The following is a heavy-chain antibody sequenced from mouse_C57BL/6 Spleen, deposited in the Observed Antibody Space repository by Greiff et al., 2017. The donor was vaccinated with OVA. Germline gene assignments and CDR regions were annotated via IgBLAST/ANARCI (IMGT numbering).Heavy chain of an antibody. Sequence: EVKLVESGGGLVKPGGSLKLSCAASGFTFSSYAMSWVRQTPEKRLEWVATISDGGSYTYYPDNVKGRFTISRDNAKNNLYLQMSHLKSEDTAMYYCARDRGLLPGGAMDYWGQGTSVTVSS. CDR1: GFTFSSYA. CDR2: ISDGGSYT. J-gene: IGHJ4*01. D-gene: IGHD2-3*01. V-gene: IGHV5-4*01. CDR3: ARDRGLLPGGAMDY.